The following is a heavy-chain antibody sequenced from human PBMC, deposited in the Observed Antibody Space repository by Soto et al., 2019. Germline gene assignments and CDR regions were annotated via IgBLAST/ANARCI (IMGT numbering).Heavy chain of an antibody. CDR1: GDSVSSNSAA. V-gene: IGHV6-1*01. D-gene: IGHD5-18*01. CDR3: AREEEAMATKIEDYYYDGMDV. CDR2: TYYRSKWYT. Sequence: SQTLSLTCAISGDSVSSNSAAWNWIRQSPSRGLEWLGRTYYRSKWYTDYAVSVKSRITINPDTSKNQFSLQLNSVTPEDTAVYYCAREEEAMATKIEDYYYDGMDVWGQGTTVTVSS. J-gene: IGHJ6*02.